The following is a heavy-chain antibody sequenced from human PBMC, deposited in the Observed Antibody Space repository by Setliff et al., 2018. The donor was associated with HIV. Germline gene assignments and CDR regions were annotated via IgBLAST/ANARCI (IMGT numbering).Heavy chain of an antibody. V-gene: IGHV4-31*03. Sequence: PSETLSLTCTVSGGSISSGGYYWSWIRQHPGKGLEWIGYIYYSGSTYYNPSLKSRVTISVDTSKNQFNLKLSSVTAADTAVYYCAREYYDSSVYSAFDIWGQVTMVTVSS. J-gene: IGHJ3*02. CDR2: IYYSGST. D-gene: IGHD3-22*01. CDR1: GGSISSGGYY. CDR3: AREYYDSSVYSAFDI.